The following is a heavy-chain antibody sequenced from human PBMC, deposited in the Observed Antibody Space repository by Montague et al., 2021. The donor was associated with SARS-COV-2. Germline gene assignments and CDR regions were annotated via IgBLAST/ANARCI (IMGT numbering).Heavy chain of an antibody. CDR2: TDHTGTT. D-gene: IGHD6-19*01. Sequence: SETLSLTCAVYGGSFSGFHWTWIRQSPGEGLEWIGETDHTGTTKYNPSLKSRLTISVDTSKNQFSLSLTSVTAADTAVYYCARQEDPSGWIPGPFDFWGQGTLLSVSS. CDR1: GGSFSGFH. V-gene: IGHV4-34*01. J-gene: IGHJ4*02. CDR3: ARQEDPSGWIPGPFDF.